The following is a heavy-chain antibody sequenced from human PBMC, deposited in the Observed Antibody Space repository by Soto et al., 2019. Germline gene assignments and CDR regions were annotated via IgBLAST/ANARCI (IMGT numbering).Heavy chain of an antibody. CDR2: ISAYNGNT. J-gene: IGHJ4*02. CDR3: ARDWSSRAAAGTEGDY. Sequence: QVQLVQSGAEVKKPGASVKVSCKASGYTFTSYGLSWVRQAPGQGLEWMGWISAYNGNTNYAQKLQGRVTMTADTGASTAYRELRSLRCDETAVYYCARDWSSRAAAGTEGDYWGQGTLVTVSA. D-gene: IGHD6-13*01. CDR1: GYTFTSYG. V-gene: IGHV1-18*01.